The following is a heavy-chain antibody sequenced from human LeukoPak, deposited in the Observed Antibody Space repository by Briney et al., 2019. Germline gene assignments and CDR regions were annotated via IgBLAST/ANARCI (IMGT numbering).Heavy chain of an antibody. CDR2: IYYSVST. Sequence: SETLSLTCTVSGGSLSSTNYYWGWIRQPPGKGLEWIGSIYYSVSTYYNPSLKSRLTISLGTSKNQFSLRLSSVTAADTAFYYCARRYNWNDRWDWGQGTLVTVSP. V-gene: IGHV4-39*07. D-gene: IGHD1-1*01. CDR3: ARRYNWNDRWD. J-gene: IGHJ4*02. CDR1: GGSLSSTNYY.